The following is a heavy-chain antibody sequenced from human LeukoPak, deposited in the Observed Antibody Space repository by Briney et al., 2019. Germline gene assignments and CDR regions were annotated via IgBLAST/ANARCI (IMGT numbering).Heavy chain of an antibody. Sequence: GGSLRLSCAASGFTFSAYSMHWVRQAPGKGLEWVSSISGSSNYIYYADSVKGRFTISRDKAKNSLFLQLNSLRAEDTAVYYCAREDASSFDYWGQGTLVTVSS. D-gene: IGHD6-13*01. CDR1: GFTFSAYS. CDR3: AREDASSFDY. V-gene: IGHV3-21*01. CDR2: ISGSSNYI. J-gene: IGHJ4*02.